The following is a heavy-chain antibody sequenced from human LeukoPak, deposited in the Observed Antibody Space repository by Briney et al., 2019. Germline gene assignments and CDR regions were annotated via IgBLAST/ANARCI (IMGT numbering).Heavy chain of an antibody. V-gene: IGHV4-59*01. J-gene: IGHJ6*03. CDR3: ARDAKTRYYYYYMDV. Sequence: PSETLSLTCAVSGDSISGSYWSWIRQPPGKGLEWIGYIYYSGSTNYNPSLKSRVTISVDTSKNQFSLKLSSVTAADTAVYYCARDAKTRYYYYYMDVWGKGTTVTVSS. CDR2: IYYSGST. CDR1: GDSISGSY.